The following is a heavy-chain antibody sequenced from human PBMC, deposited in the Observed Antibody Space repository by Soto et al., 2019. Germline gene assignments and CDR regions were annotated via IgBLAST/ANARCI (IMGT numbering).Heavy chain of an antibody. CDR2: IWYDGSQQ. J-gene: IGHJ4*02. V-gene: IGHV3-33*01. Sequence: QVQLVESGGGVVQPGGSLRLSCAASGFTFSRFGMHWVRQAPGKGLEWVAIIWYDGSQQFYADSVKGLFTISRDTSRNILYLQMNSLRAEDTAVYYCTRANTSPFDYWGQGALVTVSS. CDR1: GFTFSRFG. CDR3: TRANTSPFDY.